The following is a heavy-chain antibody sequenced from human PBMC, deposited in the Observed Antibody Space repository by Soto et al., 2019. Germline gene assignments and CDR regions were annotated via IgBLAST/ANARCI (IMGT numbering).Heavy chain of an antibody. CDR2: ISSSSSTI. Sequence: EVQLVESGGGLVQPGGSLRLSCAASGFTFSSYSMNWVRQAPGKGLEWVSYISSSSSTIYYADSVKGRFTISRDNAKNSLYLQMNSLGDEDTAVYYCARDPHGYSSSWYYSLGYFDYWGQGTLVTVSS. CDR1: GFTFSSYS. V-gene: IGHV3-48*02. J-gene: IGHJ4*02. CDR3: ARDPHGYSSSWYYSLGYFDY. D-gene: IGHD6-13*01.